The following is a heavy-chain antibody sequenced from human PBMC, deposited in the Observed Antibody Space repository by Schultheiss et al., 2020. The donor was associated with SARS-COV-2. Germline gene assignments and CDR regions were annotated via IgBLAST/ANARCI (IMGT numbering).Heavy chain of an antibody. D-gene: IGHD6-19*01. CDR1: GFTFSSYE. J-gene: IGHJ4*02. CDR2: ISSSGSTI. Sequence: GGSLRLSCAASGFTFSSYEMNWVRQAPGKGLEWVSYISSSGSTIYYADSVKGRFTISRDNAKNSLYLQMNSLRAEDTAVYYCAKGEAVAGTPRCLDYWGQGTLVTVSS. CDR3: AKGEAVAGTPRCLDY. V-gene: IGHV3-48*03.